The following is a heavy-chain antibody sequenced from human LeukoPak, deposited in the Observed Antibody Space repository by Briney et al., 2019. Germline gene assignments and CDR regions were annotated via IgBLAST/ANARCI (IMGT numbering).Heavy chain of an antibody. CDR2: INVNSAVT. D-gene: IGHD1-26*01. J-gene: IGHJ4*02. Sequence: ASVRVSFTASGHTFTAYFMQWVGQAPGQGREWMGWINVNSAVTHYAQKFQGRVSMTSDTSIATAYMELSELRSDDTAVYYCASYSDSPKEFDKWGQGTLVSVSS. CDR3: ASYSDSPKEFDK. CDR1: GHTFTAYF. V-gene: IGHV1-2*02.